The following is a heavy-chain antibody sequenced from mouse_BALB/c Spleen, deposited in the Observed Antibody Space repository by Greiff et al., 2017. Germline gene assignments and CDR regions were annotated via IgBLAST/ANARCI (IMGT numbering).Heavy chain of an antibody. CDR3: ARIDPWFAY. Sequence: QVQLQQPGAELVKPGAPVKLSCKASGYTFTSYWMNWVKQRPGRGLEWIGRIDPSDSETHYNQKFKDKATLTVDKSSSTAYIQLSSLTSEDSAVYYCARIDPWFAYWGQGTLVTVSA. CDR1: GYTFTSYW. CDR2: IDPSDSET. J-gene: IGHJ3*01. V-gene: IGHV1-69*02.